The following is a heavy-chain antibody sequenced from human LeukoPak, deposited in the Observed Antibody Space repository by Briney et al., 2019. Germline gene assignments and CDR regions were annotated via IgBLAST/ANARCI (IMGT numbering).Heavy chain of an antibody. D-gene: IGHD5-18*01. CDR3: ARDTLVDTAMVRNYYGMDV. Sequence: GASVKVSCKASGYTFTSYGISWVRQAPGQGLEWMGWISGYNGKTNYAQNLQGRVTLTTDTSTSTAYMELSSLRSEDTAVYYCARDTLVDTAMVRNYYGMDVWGQGTTVTVSS. J-gene: IGHJ6*02. CDR1: GYTFTSYG. V-gene: IGHV1-18*01. CDR2: ISGYNGKT.